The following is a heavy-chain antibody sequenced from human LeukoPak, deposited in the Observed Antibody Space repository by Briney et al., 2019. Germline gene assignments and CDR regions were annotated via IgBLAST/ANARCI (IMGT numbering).Heavy chain of an antibody. CDR1: GGSISSGSYY. CDR2: IYTSGST. CDR3: ARDQASTFFDY. J-gene: IGHJ4*02. V-gene: IGHV4-61*02. D-gene: IGHD1-1*01. Sequence: SETLSLTCTVSGGSISSGSYYWSWIRQPAGKGLEWIGRIYTSGSTNYNPSLKSRVTISVDTSKNQFSLKLSSVTAADTAVYYCARDQASTFFDYWGQGTLVTVSS.